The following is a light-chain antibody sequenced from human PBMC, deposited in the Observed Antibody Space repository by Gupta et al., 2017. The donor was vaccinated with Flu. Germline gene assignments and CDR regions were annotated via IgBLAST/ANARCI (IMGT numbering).Light chain of an antibody. Sequence: DIVMTQSPDSLAVSLGERATINCKSSQSVLYSSNNKNYLAWYQQKPGQPPKLLIYWASTRESGVPGRFSGSGSGTDFTLTISSLQSEDVALYHCQQYYSPPLTFGGGTKVEIK. CDR3: QQYYSPPLT. J-gene: IGKJ4*01. V-gene: IGKV4-1*01. CDR1: QSVLYSSNNKNY. CDR2: WAS.